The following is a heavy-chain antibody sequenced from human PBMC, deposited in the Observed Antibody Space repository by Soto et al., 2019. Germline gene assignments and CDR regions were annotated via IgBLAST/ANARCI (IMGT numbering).Heavy chain of an antibody. CDR1: GSAFKSYY. D-gene: IGHD1-26*01. CDR2: INSNNGDT. CDR3: AREAIVGKTYHS. Sequence: ASVKVSCKASGSAFKSYYVHWVRQASGQGLEWMGWINSNNGDTGHAQNFQGRVTMTRDTSISTAYMELSRLTSDDTAVYYCAREAIVGKTYHSWGQGAQVTVSS. V-gene: IGHV1-2*02. J-gene: IGHJ4*02.